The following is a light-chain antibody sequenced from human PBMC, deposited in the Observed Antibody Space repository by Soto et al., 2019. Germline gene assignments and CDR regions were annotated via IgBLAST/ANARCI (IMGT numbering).Light chain of an antibody. J-gene: IGKJ1*01. CDR3: LQFYNFPWT. V-gene: IGKV1-6*01. Sequence: AIQMTQSPSSLSASVGDRVTISCRASQVIGNDLAWYQQKPGKAPRLLIFAASNLQSGVPSRFSGSGSGTDFTPTISRLQPEDFATYYCLQFYNFPWTFGQGTKVEIK. CDR2: AAS. CDR1: QVIGND.